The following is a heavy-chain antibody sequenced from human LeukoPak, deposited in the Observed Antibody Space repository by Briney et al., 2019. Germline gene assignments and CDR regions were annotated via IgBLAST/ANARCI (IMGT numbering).Heavy chain of an antibody. J-gene: IGHJ4*02. CDR1: GGTFSSYA. CDR2: IIPIFGTA. V-gene: IGHV1-69*05. Sequence: SVKVSCKASGGTFSSYAISWVRQAPGQGLEWMGRIIPIFGTANYAQKFQGRVTITTDESTSTAYMELSSLRCEDTAVYYCAREGGIAVAGFDYWGQGTLVTVSS. D-gene: IGHD6-19*01. CDR3: AREGGIAVAGFDY.